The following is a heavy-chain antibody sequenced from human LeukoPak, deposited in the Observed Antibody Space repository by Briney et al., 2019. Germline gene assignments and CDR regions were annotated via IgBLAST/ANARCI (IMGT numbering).Heavy chain of an antibody. D-gene: IGHD2-15*01. CDR2: INHSGST. V-gene: IGHV4-34*01. Sequence: SETLSLTCAVYGGSFSGYYWSWIRQPSGKGLEWIGEINHSGSTNYNPSLKSRVTISVDTSKNQFSLKLSSVTAADTAVYYCARGRGYCSGGSCYKSDYWGQGTLVTVSS. CDR3: ARGRGYCSGGSCYKSDY. J-gene: IGHJ4*02. CDR1: GGSFSGYY.